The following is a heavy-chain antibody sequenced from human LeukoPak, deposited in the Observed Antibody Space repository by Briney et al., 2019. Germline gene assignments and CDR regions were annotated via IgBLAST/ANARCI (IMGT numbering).Heavy chain of an antibody. V-gene: IGHV3-23*01. CDR1: GFTFSSYA. CDR3: AKGHSSGWYGDAFDI. D-gene: IGHD6-19*01. CDR2: ITTSGSST. J-gene: IGHJ3*02. Sequence: PEGSLRLSCAASGFTFSSYAMSWVRQAPGKGLEWVSTITTSGSSTYYADSVKGRFTISRDNSKNTLHLQMNSLRADDTAVYYCAKGHSSGWYGDAFDIWGQGTMVTVSS.